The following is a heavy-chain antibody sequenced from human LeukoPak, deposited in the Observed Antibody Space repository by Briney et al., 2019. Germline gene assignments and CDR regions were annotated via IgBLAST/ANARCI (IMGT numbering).Heavy chain of an antibody. D-gene: IGHD5-12*01. CDR3: ARGKYGGYFIDY. Sequence: PGGSLKLSCAASGFTFSSYAMSWVRQSPGRGLEWVSAITGSGGGTSYADSVKGRFTISRDNSKNTLYLQMNRLRADDTAVYYCARGKYGGYFIDYWGQGTLVTVSS. J-gene: IGHJ4*02. CDR2: ITGSGGGT. CDR1: GFTFSSYA. V-gene: IGHV3-23*01.